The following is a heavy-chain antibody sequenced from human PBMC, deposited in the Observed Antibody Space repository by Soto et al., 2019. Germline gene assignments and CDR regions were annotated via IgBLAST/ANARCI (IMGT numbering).Heavy chain of an antibody. D-gene: IGHD3-16*01. Sequence: ASVKVSCKASGYTFTSYAINWVRQAPGQGLEWMGWISAYNGNTKYAQRFQGRVTMTTDTSTSTAYMELRSLRSDDTAVYYCARANTLMINPDELPWGQGPLVSLSS. CDR3: ARANTLMINPDELP. V-gene: IGHV1-18*04. CDR1: GYTFTSYA. CDR2: ISAYNGNT. J-gene: IGHJ4*02.